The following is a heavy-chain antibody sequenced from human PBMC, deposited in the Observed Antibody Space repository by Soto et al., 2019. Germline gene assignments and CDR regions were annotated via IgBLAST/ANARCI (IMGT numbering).Heavy chain of an antibody. CDR2: KHHSGST. V-gene: IGHV4-4*02. Sequence: QVQLQESAPGLVKTSETLSLTCGVSGDSINNGFWWTWVRQPPGKGLEWIGEKHHSGSTNYHLSLKSRVSISLDKSKNQFSLNLSSVTAADTAVYFCASSSGWWRLDVWGQGTTVTVSS. CDR1: GDSINNGFW. CDR3: ASSSGWWRLDV. J-gene: IGHJ6*02. D-gene: IGHD6-19*01.